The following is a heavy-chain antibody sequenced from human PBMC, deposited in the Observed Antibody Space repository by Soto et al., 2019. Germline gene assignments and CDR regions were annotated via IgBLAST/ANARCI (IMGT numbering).Heavy chain of an antibody. Sequence: PGGSLRLSCAASGFTFSNAWMNWVRQAPGKGLEWVSRIKSKTDGGTTDYAAPVKGRFTISRDDSKNTLYLQMNSLKTEDTAVYYCTTGVGATPSYYYYYGMDVWGQGTTVTVSS. CDR1: GFTFSNAW. V-gene: IGHV3-15*07. J-gene: IGHJ6*02. CDR3: TTGVGATPSYYYYYGMDV. CDR2: IKSKTDGGTT. D-gene: IGHD1-26*01.